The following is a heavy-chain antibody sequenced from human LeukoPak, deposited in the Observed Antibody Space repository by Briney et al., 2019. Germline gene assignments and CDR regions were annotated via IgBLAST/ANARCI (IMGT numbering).Heavy chain of an antibody. V-gene: IGHV3-23*01. CDR1: GFAVRFFA. D-gene: IGHD6-19*01. CDR2: ITVNSGTR. Sequence: PGGSLRLSCEASGFAVRFFAVSWLRQAPGKGRGWLSTITVNSGTRPYASSVGGRFTDSRDNSKNTFYLQPNHLRADDKADDYCAKPISGGLAVTADWFAPWGQGTLVTVLS. CDR3: AKPISGGLAVTADWFAP. J-gene: IGHJ5*01.